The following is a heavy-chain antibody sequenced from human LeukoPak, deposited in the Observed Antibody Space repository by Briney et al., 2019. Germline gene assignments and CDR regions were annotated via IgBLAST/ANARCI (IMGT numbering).Heavy chain of an antibody. CDR3: AREDYDILTGYPRFDP. CDR2: IYTSGST. CDR1: GGSISSGSYY. J-gene: IGHJ5*02. Sequence: SETLSLTCTVSGGSISSGSYYWSWIRQPAGKGLEWIGRIYTSGSTNYNPSLKSRVTISVDTSKNQFSLKLSSVIAADTAVYYCAREDYDILTGYPRFDPWGQGTLVTVSS. V-gene: IGHV4-61*02. D-gene: IGHD3-9*01.